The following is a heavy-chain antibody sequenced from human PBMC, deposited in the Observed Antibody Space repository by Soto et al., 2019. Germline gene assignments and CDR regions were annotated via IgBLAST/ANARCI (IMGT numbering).Heavy chain of an antibody. CDR2: IKSDGSRT. Sequence: GGSLRLSCAASGFTFSSYWMHWVRQAPGKGLVWVSRIKSDGSRTNYADSVKGRFTISRDNAKNTLYLQMNSLRAEDTAVYYCAREAGSGTYYYMDVWGKGTTVTVSS. J-gene: IGHJ6*03. D-gene: IGHD6-25*01. CDR3: AREAGSGTYYYMDV. CDR1: GFTFSSYW. V-gene: IGHV3-74*01.